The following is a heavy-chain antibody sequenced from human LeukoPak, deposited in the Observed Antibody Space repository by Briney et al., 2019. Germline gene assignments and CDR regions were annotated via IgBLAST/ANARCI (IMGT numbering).Heavy chain of an antibody. V-gene: IGHV4-4*07. CDR2: IYTGGNT. CDR3: ARGWSLLWFGESGGWFDP. J-gene: IGHJ5*02. Sequence: SETLSLTCTVSGGSISSYYWTWIRQPAGKGLEWIGRIYTGGNTNYNPSLKSRVTISVDTSKNQFSLKLSSVTAADTAVYYCARGWSLLWFGESGGWFDPWGQGTLVTVSS. D-gene: IGHD3-10*01. CDR1: GGSISSYY.